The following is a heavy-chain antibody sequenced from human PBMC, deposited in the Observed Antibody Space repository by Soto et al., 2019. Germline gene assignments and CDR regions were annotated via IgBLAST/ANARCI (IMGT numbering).Heavy chain of an antibody. D-gene: IGHD1-20*01. CDR3: ATSQKGYNWNYFDH. J-gene: IGHJ4*02. CDR1: GGSISGSYYY. Sequence: SETLSLTCAVSGGSISGSYYYWAWLRQSPGKGPEWIGSVFYTGFTSYNPSLESRVSVSVDTSKSQFSLKLSAVTAADTAGYYCATSQKGYNWNYFDHWGQGALVTVSS. CDR2: VFYTGFT. V-gene: IGHV4-39*01.